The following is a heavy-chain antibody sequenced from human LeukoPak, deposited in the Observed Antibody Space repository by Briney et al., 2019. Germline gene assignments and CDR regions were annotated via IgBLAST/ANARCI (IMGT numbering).Heavy chain of an antibody. CDR1: GGSISSGGYS. J-gene: IGHJ6*02. CDR3: ALSSPYYYYGMDV. CDR2: IYYSGST. Sequence: SETLSLTCAVSGGSISSGGYSWSWIRQPPGKGLEWIGYIYYSGSTYYNPSLKSRVTISVDTSKNQFSLKLSSVTAADTAVYYCALSSPYYYYGMDVWGQGTTVTVSS. V-gene: IGHV4-30-2*05.